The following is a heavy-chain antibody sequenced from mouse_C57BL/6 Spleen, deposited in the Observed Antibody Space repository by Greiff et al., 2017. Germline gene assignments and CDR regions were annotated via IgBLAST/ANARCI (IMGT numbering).Heavy chain of an antibody. CDR1: GYTFTSYW. D-gene: IGHD1-1*01. Sequence: QVQLQQPGAELVRPGSSEKLSCKASGYTFTSYWMHWVKQRPIQGLEWIGNIDPSDSETHYNQKFKDKATLTVDKSSSTAYMQLSSLTSEDSAVYYCARSGITPRDYWGQGTTLTVSS. V-gene: IGHV1-52*01. CDR3: ARSGITPRDY. CDR2: IDPSDSET. J-gene: IGHJ2*01.